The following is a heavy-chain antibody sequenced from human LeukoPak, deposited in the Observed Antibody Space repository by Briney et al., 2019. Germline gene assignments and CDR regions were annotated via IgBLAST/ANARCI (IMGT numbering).Heavy chain of an antibody. Sequence: KPSETLSLTCTVSGGSISSYYWSWIRQPPGKGLEWIGYIFDTGSTNYNPSLKSRVTISVDMSKNQFSLKLSSMTAADTAVYYCARHNHSGYTYGPFDFWGQGALVTVSS. CDR3: ARHNHSGYTYGPFDF. J-gene: IGHJ4*02. V-gene: IGHV4-59*08. CDR1: GGSISSYY. CDR2: IFDTGST. D-gene: IGHD5-18*01.